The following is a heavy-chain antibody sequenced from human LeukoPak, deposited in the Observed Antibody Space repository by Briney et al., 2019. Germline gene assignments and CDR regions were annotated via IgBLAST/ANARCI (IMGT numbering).Heavy chain of an antibody. CDR2: ISGSGGST. D-gene: IGHD3-22*01. J-gene: IGHJ3*02. CDR1: EFTFSSYA. Sequence: GGPLRLSCVVSEFTFSSYAMSWVRQAPGKGLEWVSAISGSGGSTYYADSVKGRFTISRDNSKNTLYLQMNSLRAEDTAVYYCAKGDRGRFSDSSGYYFNAFDIWGQGTMVTVSS. V-gene: IGHV3-23*01. CDR3: AKGDRGRFSDSSGYYFNAFDI.